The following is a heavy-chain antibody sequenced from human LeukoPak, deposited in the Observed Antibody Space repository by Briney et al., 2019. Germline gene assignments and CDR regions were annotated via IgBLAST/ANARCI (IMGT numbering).Heavy chain of an antibody. Sequence: GRSLRLSCAASGFTFSSYGMHWVRQAPGKGLEWVAVIWYDGSNKYYADSVKGRFTISRDNSKNTLYLQMNSLRAEDTAVYYCAAVLPYDAFDIWGQGTMVTVSS. CDR2: IWYDGSNK. CDR3: AAVLPYDAFDI. J-gene: IGHJ3*02. CDR1: GFTFSSYG. V-gene: IGHV3-33*01.